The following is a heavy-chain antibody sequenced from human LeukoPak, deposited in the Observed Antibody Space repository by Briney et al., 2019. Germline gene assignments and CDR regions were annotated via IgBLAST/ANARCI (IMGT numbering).Heavy chain of an antibody. Sequence: KPSETLSLTCAVSGGSISSSNWWSWVRQHPGKGLECIGEIYHSGSTNYNPSLKSRVTISVDKSKNQFSLKLSSVTAADTAVYYCARDNSLHYYDSSGYGYWGQGTLVTVSS. CDR3: ARDNSLHYYDSSGYGY. CDR2: IYHSGST. J-gene: IGHJ4*02. D-gene: IGHD3-22*01. V-gene: IGHV4-4*02. CDR1: GGSISSSNW.